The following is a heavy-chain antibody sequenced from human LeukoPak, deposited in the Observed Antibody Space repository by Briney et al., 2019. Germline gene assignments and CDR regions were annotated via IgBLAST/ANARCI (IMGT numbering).Heavy chain of an antibody. D-gene: IGHD2-8*02. CDR2: ISGSGGRT. J-gene: IGHJ4*02. CDR3: AKVHLLSGGPASSDY. Sequence: GGSLRLSCAASGFTFSSYGMSWVRQAPGKGLEWVSAISGSGGRTYYADSVKGRFTISRDNSKNTLYLQMNSLRAEDTAVYYCAKVHLLSGGPASSDYWGQGTLVTVSS. V-gene: IGHV3-23*01. CDR1: GFTFSSYG.